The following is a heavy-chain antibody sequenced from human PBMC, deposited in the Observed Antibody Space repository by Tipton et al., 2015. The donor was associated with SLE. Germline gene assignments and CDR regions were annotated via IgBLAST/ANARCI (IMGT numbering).Heavy chain of an antibody. CDR3: ATFRDMVQGVIGAFNI. D-gene: IGHD3-10*01. CDR1: GASIASGSYY. CDR2: IHTSGQIYPTGST. Sequence: TLSLTCTVSGASIASGSYYWSWIRQPAGKGLEWVGHIHTSGQIYPTGSTNYNPSLKSRVTISLDTSKNQFSLRLSSVTAADTAVYYCATFRDMVQGVIGAFNIWGQGTMVTVSS. V-gene: IGHV4-61*09. J-gene: IGHJ3*02.